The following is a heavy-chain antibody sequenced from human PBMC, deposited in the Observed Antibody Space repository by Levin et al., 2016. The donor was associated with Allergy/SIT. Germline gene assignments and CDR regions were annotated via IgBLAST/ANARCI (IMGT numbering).Heavy chain of an antibody. J-gene: IGHJ5*02. CDR1: GFTFSAHG. V-gene: IGHV3-33*06. CDR3: AKSRDCSGIGEGSFACFDP. D-gene: IGHD2-15*01. CDR2: IWYDGSNE. Sequence: GGSLRLSCAASGFTFSAHGMHWVRQAPDKGLEWVAVIWYDGSNEDYADSVKGRFIISRDNSKNTLYLQMNSLRVEDTAVYYCAKSRDCSGIGEGSFACFDPWGQGTLVTVSS.